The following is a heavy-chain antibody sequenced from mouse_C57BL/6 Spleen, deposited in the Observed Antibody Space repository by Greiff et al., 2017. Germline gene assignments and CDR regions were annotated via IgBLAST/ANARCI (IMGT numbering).Heavy chain of an antibody. J-gene: IGHJ1*03. CDR1: GYTFTDYY. CDR3: ASSYDYSSYWYFDV. D-gene: IGHD2-4*01. V-gene: IGHV1-75*01. CDR2: IFPGSGST. Sequence: QVQLQQSGPELVKPGASVKISCKASGYTFTDYYINWVKQRPGQGLEWIGWIFPGSGSTYYNEKFKGKATLTVDKSSSTAYMLLSSLTSEDSAVYFCASSYDYSSYWYFDVWGTGTTVTVSS.